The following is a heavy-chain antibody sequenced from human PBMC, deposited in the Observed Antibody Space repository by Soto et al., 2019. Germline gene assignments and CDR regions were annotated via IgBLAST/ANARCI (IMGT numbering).Heavy chain of an antibody. CDR1: GGSISSSNG. V-gene: IGHV4-30-4*01. CDR2: IYYSGST. CDR3: ARGGGYCISTSCPDPYYYGMDV. D-gene: IGHD2-2*01. J-gene: IGHJ6*02. Sequence: SETLSLTCGVSGGSISSSNGWSWIRQPPGKGLEWIGYIYYSGSTYYNPSLKSRVTISVDTSKNQFSLKLSSVTAADTAVYYCARGGGYCISTSCPDPYYYGMDVWGQGTTVTVSS.